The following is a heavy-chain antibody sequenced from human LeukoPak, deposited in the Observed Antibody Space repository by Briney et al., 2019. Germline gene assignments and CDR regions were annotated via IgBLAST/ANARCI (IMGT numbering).Heavy chain of an antibody. J-gene: IGHJ3*02. Sequence: GASVKVSCKASGDTFTTYFIHWVRQAPGQGLEWMGIINPSGGTATYAQKFQGRVAMTRDMSTNTVYMDLSSLTSEDTAVYFCARERTTAPDYDALDIWGQGTLVTVSS. CDR2: INPSGGTA. CDR3: ARERTTAPDYDALDI. V-gene: IGHV1-46*01. CDR1: GDTFTTYF. D-gene: IGHD4-17*01.